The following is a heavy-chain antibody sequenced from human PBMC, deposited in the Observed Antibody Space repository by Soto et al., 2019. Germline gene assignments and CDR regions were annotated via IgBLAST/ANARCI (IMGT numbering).Heavy chain of an antibody. Sequence: GGSLRLSCAASGFTFDDYAMHWVRQAPGKGLEWVSLISGDGGSTYYADSVKGRFTISRDNSKNSLYLQMNSLRTEDTAWDYCAKDNIGEGRRGRGYYYGMDVWGQGTTVTVSS. J-gene: IGHJ6*02. D-gene: IGHD2-15*01. CDR2: ISGDGGST. CDR1: GFTFDDYA. V-gene: IGHV3-43*02. CDR3: AKDNIGEGRRGRGYYYGMDV.